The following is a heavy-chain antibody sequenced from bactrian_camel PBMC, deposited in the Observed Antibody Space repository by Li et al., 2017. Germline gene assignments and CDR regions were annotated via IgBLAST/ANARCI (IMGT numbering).Heavy chain of an antibody. CDR2: IATGGGST. Sequence: GSGPGNPVTVSCMGWFRQAPGKGREGVAVIATGGGSTYYANDVKGRFTISQDNVKTTVDLQMNDLKPEETPKDSCAAVQLMVNRGMGATLRTMHRDTDFRCWGQGTQVTVS. J-gene: IGHJ6*01. CDR1: GNPVTVSC. CDR3: AAVQLMVNRGMGATLRTMHRDTDFRC. V-gene: IGHV3S28*01. D-gene: IGHD3*01.